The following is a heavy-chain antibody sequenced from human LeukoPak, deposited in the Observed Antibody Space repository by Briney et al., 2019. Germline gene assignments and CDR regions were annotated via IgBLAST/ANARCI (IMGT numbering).Heavy chain of an antibody. CDR3: AREVYSYGSLYYYYYYYMDV. CDR1: GGSISSSSYY. CDR2: IYYSGST. Sequence: PSETLSLTCTVSGGSISSSSYYWGWIRQPPGKGLEWIGSIYYSGSTYYNPSLKSRVTISVDTSKNQFSLKLSSVTAADTAVYYCAREVYSYGSLYYYYYYYMDVWGKGTTVTVSS. J-gene: IGHJ6*03. V-gene: IGHV4-39*07. D-gene: IGHD5-18*01.